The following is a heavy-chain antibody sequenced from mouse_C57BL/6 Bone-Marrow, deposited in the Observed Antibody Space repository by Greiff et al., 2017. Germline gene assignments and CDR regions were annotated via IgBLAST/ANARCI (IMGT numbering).Heavy chain of an antibody. Sequence: EVQLQQPGAELVRPGASVKLSCTASGFNIKDDYMHWVKQRPEQGLEWIGWIDPENGDTEYASKFQGKATITADTSSNTAYLQLSSLTSEDTAVYYCTTAAYGYDGVAYWGQGTLVTVSA. J-gene: IGHJ3*01. D-gene: IGHD2-2*01. CDR3: TTAAYGYDGVAY. V-gene: IGHV14-4*01. CDR2: IDPENGDT. CDR1: GFNIKDDY.